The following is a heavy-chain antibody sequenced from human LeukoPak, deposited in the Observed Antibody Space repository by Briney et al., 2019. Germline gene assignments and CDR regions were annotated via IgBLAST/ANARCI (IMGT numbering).Heavy chain of an antibody. CDR3: ARDRDYCSSTSCYADNWFDP. CDR2: INPNSGGT. J-gene: IGHJ5*02. CDR1: GYTFTGYY. V-gene: IGHV1-2*06. Sequence: GASVKVSCKASGYTFTGYYMHWVRQAPGQGLEWMGRINPNSGGTNYAQKLQGRVTMTTDTSTSTAYMELRSLRSDDTAVYYCARDRDYCSSTSCYADNWFDPWGQGTLVTVSS. D-gene: IGHD2-2*01.